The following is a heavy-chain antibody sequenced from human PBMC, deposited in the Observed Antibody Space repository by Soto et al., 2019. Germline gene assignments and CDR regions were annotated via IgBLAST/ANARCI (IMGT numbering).Heavy chain of an antibody. J-gene: IGHJ4*02. CDR2: IYFNENT. CDR1: GGSISSGGYY. D-gene: IGHD3-10*01. Sequence: QVQLLESGPGLVKASQTLSLTCSISGGSISSGGYYWSWVRQRPGKGLEWIGYIYFNENTYYNPPLKTRVTISAATSKTQFSLRLSSVTAADAAVYYCARQITMVRGIDFWGPGISVSVSS. CDR3: ARQITMVRGIDF. V-gene: IGHV4-31*03.